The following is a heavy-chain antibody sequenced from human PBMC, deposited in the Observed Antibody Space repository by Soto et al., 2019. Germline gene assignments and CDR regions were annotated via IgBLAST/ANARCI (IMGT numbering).Heavy chain of an antibody. Sequence: SLRLSCAASGFTFNTYTMGWVRQAAGKGLEWVSAITDTSGSRSYADSVEGRFTISRDNSKNTLYLQMNSLRAEDTALYYCAKSRLGTSYDFDYWGQGSLVTVSS. CDR1: GFTFNTYT. CDR2: ITDTSGSR. D-gene: IGHD1-7*01. J-gene: IGHJ4*02. CDR3: AKSRLGTSYDFDY. V-gene: IGHV3-23*01.